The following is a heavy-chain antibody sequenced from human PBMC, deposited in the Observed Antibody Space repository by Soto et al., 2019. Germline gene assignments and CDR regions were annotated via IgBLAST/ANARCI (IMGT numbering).Heavy chain of an antibody. CDR2: INHSGST. Sequence: SETLSLTCAVYGGSFSGYYWSWIRQPPGKGLEWIGEINHSGSTNYNPSLKIRVTISVDTSKNQFSLNMSSVTAADTAVYYCARAGDPFYFDYWGQGTLVTVSS. CDR3: ARAGDPFYFDY. D-gene: IGHD7-27*01. CDR1: GGSFSGYY. V-gene: IGHV4-34*01. J-gene: IGHJ4*02.